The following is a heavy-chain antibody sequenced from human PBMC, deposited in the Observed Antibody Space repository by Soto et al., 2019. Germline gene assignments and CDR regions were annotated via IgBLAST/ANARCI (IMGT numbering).Heavy chain of an antibody. D-gene: IGHD1-26*01. CDR2: IRSKANSYAT. Sequence: PGGSLRLSCAASGFTFSGSAMHWVRQASGKGLEWVGRIRSKANSYATAYAASVKGRFTISRDDSKNTAYLQMNSLKTEDTAVYYCTRHEAVGYYYYGMDVWGQGTTVTVSS. CDR1: GFTFSGSA. J-gene: IGHJ6*02. CDR3: TRHEAVGYYYYGMDV. V-gene: IGHV3-73*01.